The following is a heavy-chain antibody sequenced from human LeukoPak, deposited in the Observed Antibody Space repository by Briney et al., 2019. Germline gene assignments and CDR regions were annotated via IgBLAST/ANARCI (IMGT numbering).Heavy chain of an antibody. CDR1: GYSFTSYW. CDR2: IYPGDSDT. CDR3: ARQPKRDAFDI. J-gene: IGHJ3*02. D-gene: IGHD6-25*01. Sequence: GESLKISCKGSGYSFTSYWIGWVRQMPGKGLEWMGIIYPGDSDTRYSPSFQGQATISADKSIGTAYLQWSSLKASDTAMYYCARQPKRDAFDIWGQGTMVTVSS. V-gene: IGHV5-51*01.